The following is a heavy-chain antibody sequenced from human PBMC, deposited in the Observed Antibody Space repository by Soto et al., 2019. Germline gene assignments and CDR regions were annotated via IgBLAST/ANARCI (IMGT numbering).Heavy chain of an antibody. D-gene: IGHD2-15*01. Sequence: QVQLVESGGGVVQPGRSLRLSCAASGFTFSSYAMHWVRQAPGKGVEWVAVISYDGSNKYYADSVKGRFTISRDNSKNTLYLHMNSLRAEDTAVYYCARGRSVVVALDYWGQGTLVTVSS. CDR1: GFTFSSYA. CDR3: ARGRSVVVALDY. J-gene: IGHJ4*02. V-gene: IGHV3-30-3*01. CDR2: ISYDGSNK.